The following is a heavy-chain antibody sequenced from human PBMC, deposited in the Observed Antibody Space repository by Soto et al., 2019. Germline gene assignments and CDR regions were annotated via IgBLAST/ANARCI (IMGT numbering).Heavy chain of an antibody. CDR2: IYSGGST. Sequence: GGSLRLSCAASGFTVSSNYMSWVRQAPGKGLEWVSVIYSGGSTYYADSVKGRFTISRDNSKNTLYLQMNSLRAEDTAVYYCASQYLVGTFYYYMDVWGKGTTVTVS. CDR1: GFTVSSNY. J-gene: IGHJ6*03. D-gene: IGHD3-9*01. V-gene: IGHV3-66*04. CDR3: ASQYLVGTFYYYMDV.